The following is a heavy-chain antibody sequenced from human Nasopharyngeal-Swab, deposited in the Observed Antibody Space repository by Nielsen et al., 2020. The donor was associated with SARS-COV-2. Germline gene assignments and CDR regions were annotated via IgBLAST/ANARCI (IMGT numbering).Heavy chain of an antibody. CDR1: GYTFTSYA. CDR2: MNPNSGNT. CDR3: ARDRCSGGSCYYYYYGMDV. D-gene: IGHD2-15*01. J-gene: IGHJ6*02. Sequence: ASVKVSCKASGYTFTSYAMNWVRQATGQGLEWMGWMNPNSGNTGYAQKFQGRVTMTTDTSTSTAYMELRSLRSDDTAVYYCARDRCSGGSCYYYYYGMDVWGQGTTVTVSS. V-gene: IGHV1-8*02.